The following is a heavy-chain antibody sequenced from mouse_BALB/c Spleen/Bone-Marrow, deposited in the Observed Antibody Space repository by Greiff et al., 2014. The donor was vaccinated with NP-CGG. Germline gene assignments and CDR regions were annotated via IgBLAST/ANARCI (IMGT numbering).Heavy chain of an antibody. D-gene: IGHD2-3*01. CDR2: IWAGGST. V-gene: IGHV2-9*02. J-gene: IGHJ1*01. CDR3: ARVYLWYFDV. CDR1: GFSLTSYG. Sequence: QVQLQQPGPGLVAPSQSLSITCTVSGFSLTSYGVHWVRQPPGKGLEWLGVIWAGGSTNCNSALMSGLSISKDNSKSQVFLKMNSLQTDDTAMYYCARVYLWYFDVWGAGTTVTVSS.